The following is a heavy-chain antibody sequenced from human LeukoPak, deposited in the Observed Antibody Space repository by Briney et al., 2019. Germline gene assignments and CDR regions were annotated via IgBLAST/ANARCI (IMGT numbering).Heavy chain of an antibody. CDR1: GGSVTSDY. CDR3: ARGAGPFDY. D-gene: IGHD6-19*01. CDR2: IYFSGSI. J-gene: IGHJ4*02. Sequence: PSETLSLTCTVSGGSVTSDYWSWIRQPAGKGLEWIGRIYFSGSINYNPSLRSRVAMSVDTSKNQLSLRLSSVNAADTAVYYCARGAGPFDYWGQGTLVTVSS. V-gene: IGHV4-4*07.